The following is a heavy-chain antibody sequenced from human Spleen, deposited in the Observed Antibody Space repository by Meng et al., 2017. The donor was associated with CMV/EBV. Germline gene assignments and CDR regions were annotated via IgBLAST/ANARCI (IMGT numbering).Heavy chain of an antibody. D-gene: IGHD6-6*01. V-gene: IGHV3-20*04. J-gene: IGHJ6*02. CDR3: ARGSGSSSRRDYYYYGMDV. CDR2: IKWNGGST. CDR1: GFTFDDYG. Sequence: GESLKISCAASGFTFDDYGMSWVRQAPGKGLEWVSGIKWNGGSTGYADSVKGRFTLSRDNAKNSLYLQMNSLRAEDTAVYYCARGSGSSSRRDYYYYGMDVWGQGTTVTVSS.